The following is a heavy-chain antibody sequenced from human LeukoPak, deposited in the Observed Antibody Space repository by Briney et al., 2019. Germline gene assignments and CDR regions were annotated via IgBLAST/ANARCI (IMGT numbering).Heavy chain of an antibody. D-gene: IGHD1-26*01. CDR2: IFNTGGT. Sequence: SATQSLTCTVSAASITSHYWNWIRQPPGKGLEWLVYIFNTGGTSYNPSLKSRVTISVDTSKNQFSPRLSSVTGADTAVYYCARGRWEGGSFVMCFDYGGQGARATVSS. CDR3: ARGRWEGGSFVMCFDY. V-gene: IGHV4-59*11. CDR1: AASITSHY. J-gene: IGHJ4*02.